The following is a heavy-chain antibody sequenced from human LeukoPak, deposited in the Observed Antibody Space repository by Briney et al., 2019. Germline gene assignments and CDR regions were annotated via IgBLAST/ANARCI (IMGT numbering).Heavy chain of an antibody. J-gene: IGHJ4*02. CDR2: IKSDGSST. V-gene: IGHV3-74*01. Sequence: PGGSLRLSCAASGFTFNTYWMHWVRQAPGKGLVWVSRIKSDGSSTTYADSVKGRFTISRDNAKNTLYLQMNSLRAEDTAVYYCARGRYCGGDYWGQGTLVTVSS. D-gene: IGHD2-21*01. CDR1: GFTFNTYW. CDR3: ARGRYCGGDY.